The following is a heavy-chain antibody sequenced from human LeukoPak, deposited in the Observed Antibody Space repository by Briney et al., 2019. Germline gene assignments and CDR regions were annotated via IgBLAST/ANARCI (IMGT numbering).Heavy chain of an antibody. CDR3: ARSTLIIPFDY. J-gene: IGHJ4*02. CDR2: IWYDGSNK. D-gene: IGHD2-21*01. Sequence: PGGSLRLSCAASGFTFSSYGMHWVRQAPGKGLEWVAVIWYDGSNKYYADSVKGRFTISRDNSKNTLYLQMNSLRAEDTAVYYCARSTLIIPFDYWGQGTLVTVSS. V-gene: IGHV3-33*01. CDR1: GFTFSSYG.